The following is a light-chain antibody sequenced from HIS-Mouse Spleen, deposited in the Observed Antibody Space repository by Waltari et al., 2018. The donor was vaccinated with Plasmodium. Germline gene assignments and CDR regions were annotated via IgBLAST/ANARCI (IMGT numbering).Light chain of an antibody. V-gene: IGLV3-10*01. Sequence: SYELTQPPSVSVSPGQTARITCSGDALPKKYAYWYQQHSGKDPLLVSYEDSKRPSGIPERFSGSSSGTMATLTISGAQVEDEADYYCYSTDSSGNHRVFGGGTKLTVL. J-gene: IGLJ3*02. CDR3: YSTDSSGNHRV. CDR2: EDS. CDR1: ALPKKY.